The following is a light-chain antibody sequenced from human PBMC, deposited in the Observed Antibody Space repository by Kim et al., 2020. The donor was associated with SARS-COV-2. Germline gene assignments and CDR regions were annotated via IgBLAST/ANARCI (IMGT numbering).Light chain of an antibody. V-gene: IGKV3-20*01. CDR1: QSVVSSY. CDR2: GTS. Sequence: EILLTQSPGTLSLSPGDRGTLSCRASQSVVSSYLAWYQQKPGQAPRLLIYGTSSRATAIPDRFSGSGSGTDFTLTISRLEPEDFAVYYCQHYDNSPPKITFGQGTRLEIK. J-gene: IGKJ5*01. CDR3: QHYDNSPPKIT.